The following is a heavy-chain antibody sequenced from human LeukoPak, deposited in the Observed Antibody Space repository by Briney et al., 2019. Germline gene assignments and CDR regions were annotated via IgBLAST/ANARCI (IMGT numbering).Heavy chain of an antibody. Sequence: SETLSLTCTVSGGSVSSGSYYWSWIRQPPGKGLEWIGYIYYSGSTNYNPSLKSRVTISVDTSKNQFSLKLSPVTAADTAVYYCAGDVVISDPYYYYYGMDVWGQGTTVTVSS. CDR1: GGSVSSGSYY. CDR3: AGDVVISDPYYYYYGMDV. D-gene: IGHD2-15*01. J-gene: IGHJ6*02. V-gene: IGHV4-61*01. CDR2: IYYSGST.